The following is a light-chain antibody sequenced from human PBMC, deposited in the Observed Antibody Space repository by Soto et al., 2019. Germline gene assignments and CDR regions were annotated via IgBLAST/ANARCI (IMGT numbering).Light chain of an antibody. CDR1: QTISSF. Sequence: DIQMTQSPSTLSASVGDRVTITCRASQTISSFLAWYQHKVGEAPKLLIAEASSLESGVPSRFSGSGYGTEFTLTINSLLPEDFATYYCQHYSLYSPWTFGQGTK. CDR2: EAS. J-gene: IGKJ1*01. V-gene: IGKV1-5*01. CDR3: QHYSLYSPWT.